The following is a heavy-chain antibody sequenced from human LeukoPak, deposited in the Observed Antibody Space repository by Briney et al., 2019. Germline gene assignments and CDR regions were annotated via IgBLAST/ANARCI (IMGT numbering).Heavy chain of an antibody. Sequence: SQTLSLTCAIFGDSVSSNIVAWNWIRQSPSRGLEWLGRTLYRSEWYNDYAVSVKSRITINPDTSKNQFSLKLSSVTAADTAVYYCARSEGGLVDYWGQGTLVTVSS. D-gene: IGHD3/OR15-3a*01. J-gene: IGHJ4*02. V-gene: IGHV6-1*01. CDR2: TLYRSEWYN. CDR3: ARSEGGLVDY. CDR1: GDSVSSNIVA.